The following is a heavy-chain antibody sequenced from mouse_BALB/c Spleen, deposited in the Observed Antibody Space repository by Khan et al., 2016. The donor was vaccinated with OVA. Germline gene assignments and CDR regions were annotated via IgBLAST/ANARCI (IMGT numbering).Heavy chain of an antibody. Sequence: QVQLQQSGAELVKPGASVKLSCKATGYTFTSYDINWVRQRPEQGLEWIGWIFPGDGSTKYNEKFKGKATMTTDKSSSTAYMQLNRLTSEDSAVFCGARGGYGGFAYWGQGTLVTVSA. CDR1: GYTFTSYD. V-gene: IGHV1-85*01. J-gene: IGHJ3*01. CDR3: ARGGYGGFAY. D-gene: IGHD2-14*01. CDR2: IFPGDGST.